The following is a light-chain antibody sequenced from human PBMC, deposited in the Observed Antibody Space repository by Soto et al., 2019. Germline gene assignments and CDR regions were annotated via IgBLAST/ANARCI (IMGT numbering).Light chain of an antibody. V-gene: IGKV3-20*01. Sequence: EFVLTPSPGTLSLSPGGRATLSFRASPSVGSSYLAWYQQKPGQAPRLLIYGASSRATGIADRFSGSGSGTDFTLTISRLEPEDFALYYCQQYGYSPITFGQGTRLEIK. CDR3: QQYGYSPIT. J-gene: IGKJ5*01. CDR1: PSVGSSY. CDR2: GAS.